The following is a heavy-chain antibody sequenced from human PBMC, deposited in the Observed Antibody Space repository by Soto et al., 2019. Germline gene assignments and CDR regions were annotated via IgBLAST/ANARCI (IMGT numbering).Heavy chain of an antibody. CDR3: ASNPTYSGIYYYFDY. CDR1: GGSSSSSNYC. CDR2: ICYSGTT. Sequence: SETLSLTCTVSGGSSSSSNYCWAWIRQPPGKEPQWIVTICYSGTTHHNPSLKSRVTISVDTSKNQFYLNLNSVTAADTAVYFCASNPTYSGIYYYFDYWGRGTLVTVSS. J-gene: IGHJ4*02. D-gene: IGHD1-26*01. V-gene: IGHV4-39*01.